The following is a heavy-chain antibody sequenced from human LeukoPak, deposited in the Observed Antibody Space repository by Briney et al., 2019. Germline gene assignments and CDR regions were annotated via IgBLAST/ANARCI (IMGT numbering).Heavy chain of an antibody. V-gene: IGHV3-15*01. CDR1: GFTCSNAW. CDR2: IKSKTDGGTT. D-gene: IGHD2-15*01. CDR3: TTAVRDIVVVVAATLGYVDY. J-gene: IGHJ4*02. Sequence: GGSRRLSCAASGFTCSNAWMSWVRQAPGKGLEWVGRIKSKTDGGTTDYAAPVKGRFTISRDDSKNTLYLQMNSLKTENTAVYYCTTAVRDIVVVVAATLGYVDYWGQGTLVTVSS.